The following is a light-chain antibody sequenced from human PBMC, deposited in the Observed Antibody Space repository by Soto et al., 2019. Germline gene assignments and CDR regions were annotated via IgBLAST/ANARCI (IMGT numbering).Light chain of an antibody. Sequence: DIQMTQSPSSLSASVGDIFTISGRASQSISSYLNWYQQKPGKAPNPLIYDASSLKSGVPARFSGSGSRTEFTLTISSLQPDDFATYYCQQYNTYSTFGQGTRLEIK. J-gene: IGKJ5*01. V-gene: IGKV1-5*01. CDR1: QSISSY. CDR2: DAS. CDR3: QQYNTYST.